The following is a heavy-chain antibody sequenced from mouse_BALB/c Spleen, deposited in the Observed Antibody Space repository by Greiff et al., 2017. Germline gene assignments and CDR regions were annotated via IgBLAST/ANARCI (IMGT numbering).Heavy chain of an antibody. Sequence: EVLLVESGPGLVRPSQSLSLTCTVTGYSITSDYAWNWIRQFPGNKLEWMGYISYSGSTSYNPSLKSRISITRDTSKNQFFLQLNSVTTEDTATYSCASCDGSSYDWYGAVWGAGTTVTVSA. D-gene: IGHD1-1*01. CDR1: GYSITSDYA. J-gene: IGHJ1*01. V-gene: IGHV3-2*02. CDR2: ISYSGST. CDR3: ASCDGSSYDWYGAV.